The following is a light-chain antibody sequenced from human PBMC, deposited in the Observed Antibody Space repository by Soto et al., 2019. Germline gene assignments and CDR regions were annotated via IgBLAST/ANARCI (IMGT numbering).Light chain of an antibody. CDR3: QTWGTGIDVV. CDR1: SGHSSYA. J-gene: IGLJ2*01. V-gene: IGLV4-69*01. Sequence: LTQSPSASASLGASVKLTCTLSSGHSSYAIAWHQQQPEKGPRYLMKLNSDGSHNTGDGIPDRFSGSSSGAERYLTISSLQSEDEADYYCQTWGTGIDVVFGGGTKVTVL. CDR2: LNSDGSH.